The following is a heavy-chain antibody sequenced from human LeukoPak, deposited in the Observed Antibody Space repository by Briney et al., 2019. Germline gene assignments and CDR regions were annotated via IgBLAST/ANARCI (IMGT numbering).Heavy chain of an antibody. CDR2: INPNSGGT. Sequence: ASVKVSCKASGYTFTCYYMHWVRQAPGQGLEWMGWINPNSGGTNYAQKFQGRVTMTRDTSISTAYMELSRLRSDDTAVYYCARVSKRWYNFDYWGQGTLVTVSS. CDR3: ARVSKRWYNFDY. D-gene: IGHD4-23*01. V-gene: IGHV1-2*02. CDR1: GYTFTCYY. J-gene: IGHJ4*02.